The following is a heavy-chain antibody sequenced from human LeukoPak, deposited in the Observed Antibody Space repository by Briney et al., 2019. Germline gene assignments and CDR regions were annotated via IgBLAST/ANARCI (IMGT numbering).Heavy chain of an antibody. CDR3: ARRGYSSRSCWFDP. J-gene: IGHJ5*02. CDR2: IYYSGST. CDR1: GGSISSSIYY. Sequence: SETLSLTCTVPGGSISSSIYYWGWIRQPPGKGLEWIGSIYYSGSTYYNPSLKSRVTISVDTSKNQFSLKLSSVTAADTAVYYCARRGYSSRSCWFDPWGQGTLVTVSS. D-gene: IGHD6-13*01. V-gene: IGHV4-39*01.